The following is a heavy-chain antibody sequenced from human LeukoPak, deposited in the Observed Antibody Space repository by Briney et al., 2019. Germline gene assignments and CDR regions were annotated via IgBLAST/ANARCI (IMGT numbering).Heavy chain of an antibody. Sequence: ASVEVSCKASGYTFTSYDINWVRQATGQGLEWMGWMNPNSGNTGYAQKFQGRVTMTRNTSISTAYMELSSPRSEDTAVYYCARISGYSSGWYVVGRRRDYFDYWGQGTLVTVSS. CDR1: GYTFTSYD. CDR3: ARISGYSSGWYVVGRRRDYFDY. D-gene: IGHD6-19*01. V-gene: IGHV1-8*01. J-gene: IGHJ4*02. CDR2: MNPNSGNT.